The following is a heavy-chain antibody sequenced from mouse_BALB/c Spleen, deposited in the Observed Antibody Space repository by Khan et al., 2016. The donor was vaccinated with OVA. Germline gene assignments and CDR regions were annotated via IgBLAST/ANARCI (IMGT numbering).Heavy chain of an antibody. CDR1: GFTFSTYA. D-gene: IGHD1-1*01. CDR3: ARPPITTVVATSYWLFDV. J-gene: IGHJ1*01. V-gene: IGHV5-9-3*01. CDR2: ISGGGTYT. Sequence: EVELVESGGGLVQPGGSLKLSCAASGFTFSTYAMSWVRQTPEKRLEWVATISGGGTYTYYPDSVKGRFTISRDNAKNTLFLQMSSLRSEDTAMYYGARPPITTVVATSYWLFDVWGAGTTVTVSS.